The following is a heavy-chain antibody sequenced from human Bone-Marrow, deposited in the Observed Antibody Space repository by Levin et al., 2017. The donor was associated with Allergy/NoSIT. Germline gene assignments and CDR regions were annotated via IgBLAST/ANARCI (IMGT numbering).Heavy chain of an antibody. Sequence: PGGSLRLSCTASGFTFGDYTMSWVRQAPGKGLEWVGFIRSKAYGGTTEYAASVKGRFSISRDDSKSTAYLQMNSLQAEDTAVYYCTRQPKTLDYWGQGTLVTVSS. CDR3: TRQPKTLDY. J-gene: IGHJ4*02. CDR1: GFTFGDYT. CDR2: IRSKAYGGTT. V-gene: IGHV3-49*04.